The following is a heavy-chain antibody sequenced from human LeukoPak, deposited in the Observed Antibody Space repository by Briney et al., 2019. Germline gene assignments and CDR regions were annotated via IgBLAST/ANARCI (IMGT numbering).Heavy chain of an antibody. D-gene: IGHD2-21*02. Sequence: PSVKVSCKASGYTFTGYSIHWVRQAPGQGLEWMGCINPNSGDTNYPQKFQDRVTLSRDTSISTAYMELTDLRSDDTAMYYCARPNGDYYNWFDPWGQGTLVTVSS. CDR3: ARPNGDYYNWFDP. CDR1: GYTFTGYS. CDR2: INPNSGDT. V-gene: IGHV1-2*02. J-gene: IGHJ5*02.